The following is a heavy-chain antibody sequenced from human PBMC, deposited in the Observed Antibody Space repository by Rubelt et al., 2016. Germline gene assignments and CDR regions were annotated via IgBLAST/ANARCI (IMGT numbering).Heavy chain of an antibody. J-gene: IGHJ4*02. D-gene: IGHD4-23*01. V-gene: IGHV1-18*01. Sequence: QVQLVQSGAEVKKPGASVKVSCKASGYTFTSYGISWVRQAPGQGLEWMGWISAYNGNTNYAQKLQGQATMTTDTATSKAYMELRSLRSDDTAVYYCARDVGGNSVLYYFDYWGQGTLVTVSS. CDR1: GYTFTSYG. CDR2: ISAYNGNT. CDR3: ARDVGGNSVLYYFDY.